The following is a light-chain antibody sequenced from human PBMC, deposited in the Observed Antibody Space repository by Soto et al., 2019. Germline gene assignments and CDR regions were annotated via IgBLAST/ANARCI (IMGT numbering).Light chain of an antibody. CDR3: QYSSEWYQCT. V-gene: IGKV3-11*01. CDR2: DAS. J-gene: IGKJ5*01. Sequence: EIVLTQTPATLSLSPWERASLSCRASRSVSAYLVWNQQKPGQAPSRLIYDASNRATGIPARLSGSGSGTDLTLTISSREPEDVAFYNCQYSSEWYQCTLGQGKRL. CDR1: RSVSAY.